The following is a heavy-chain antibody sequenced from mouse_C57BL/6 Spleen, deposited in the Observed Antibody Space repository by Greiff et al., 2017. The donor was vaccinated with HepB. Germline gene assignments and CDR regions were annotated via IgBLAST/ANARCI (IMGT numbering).Heavy chain of an antibody. V-gene: IGHV1-26*01. J-gene: IGHJ3*01. D-gene: IGHD1-1*01. CDR1: GYTFTDYY. Sequence: EVQLQQSGPELVKPGASVKISCKASGYTFTDYYMNWVKQSHGKSLEWIGDINPNNGGTSYNQKFKGKATLTVDKSSSTAYMELRSLTSEDSAVYDWVYYGTAYWGQGTLVTVSA. CDR2: INPNNGGT. CDR3: VYYGTAY.